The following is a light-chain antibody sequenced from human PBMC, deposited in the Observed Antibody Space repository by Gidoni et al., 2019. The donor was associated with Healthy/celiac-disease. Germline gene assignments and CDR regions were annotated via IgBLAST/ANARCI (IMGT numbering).Light chain of an antibody. V-gene: IGLV1-40*01. J-gene: IGLJ2*01. CDR2: GNS. Sequence: QSVLTQPPSVSGAPGQRVTISCTGSSSNIGAGYDVHWYQQLPGPAPKLLIYGNSNRPSGVPDRFSGSKSGTSASLAITGLQAEDEADYYCQSYDSSLSGSYVVFGGGTKLT. CDR3: QSYDSSLSGSYVV. CDR1: SSNIGAGYD.